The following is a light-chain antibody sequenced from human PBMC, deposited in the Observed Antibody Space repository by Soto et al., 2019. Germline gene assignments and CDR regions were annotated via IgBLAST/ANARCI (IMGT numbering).Light chain of an antibody. CDR1: QSVSSN. J-gene: IGKJ1*01. Sequence: EIVMTQSPATLSVSPGERDTLSCRASQSVSSNLAWYQQKPGQAPRLLIYGASTRATGIPARFSGSGSGTEFTLTISSLQSEDFAVYYCQQYNNWWGTFGQGTKVDIK. CDR3: QQYNNWWGT. CDR2: GAS. V-gene: IGKV3-15*01.